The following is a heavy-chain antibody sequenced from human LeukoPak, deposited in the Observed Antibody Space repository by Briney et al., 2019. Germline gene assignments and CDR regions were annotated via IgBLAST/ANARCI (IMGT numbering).Heavy chain of an antibody. D-gene: IGHD7-27*01. CDR1: GSSISSGDFY. V-gene: IGHV4-30-4*01. CDR3: ARSTADLDC. CDR2: IYYSGDT. J-gene: IGHJ4*02. Sequence: SHTLSLTCTVSGSSISSGDFYWSWIRQSPGQGLEWIVYIYYSGDTYYNPSLKSRVAISVDTSKNQFSLQLNTVTPEDTSVYYCARSTADLDCWGQGTLVTVSS.